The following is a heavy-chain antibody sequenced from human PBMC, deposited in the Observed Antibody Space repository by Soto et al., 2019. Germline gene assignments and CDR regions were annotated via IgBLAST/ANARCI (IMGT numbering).Heavy chain of an antibody. Sequence: SETLSLTCAVYGGSFSGYYWSWIRQPPGKGLEWIGEINHSGSTNYNPSLKSRVTISIDTSKNQFSLKLSSVTAADTAVYYCAISSSYVNFFDYWGQGTLVTVSS. CDR3: AISSSYVNFFDY. D-gene: IGHD6-6*01. J-gene: IGHJ4*02. CDR2: INHSGST. CDR1: GGSFSGYY. V-gene: IGHV4-34*01.